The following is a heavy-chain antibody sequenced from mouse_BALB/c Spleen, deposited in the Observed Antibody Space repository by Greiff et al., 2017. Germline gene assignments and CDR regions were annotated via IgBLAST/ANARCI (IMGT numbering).Heavy chain of an antibody. CDR3: ARHRATALDY. Sequence: EVQVVESGGGLVKLGGSLKLSCAASGFTFSSYYMSWVRQTPEKRLELVAAINSNGGSTYYPDTVKGRFTISRDNAKNTLYLQMSSLKSEDTALYYCARHRATALDYWGQGTTRTVSS. D-gene: IGHD1-2*01. CDR1: GFTFSSYY. V-gene: IGHV5-6-2*01. J-gene: IGHJ2*01. CDR2: INSNGGST.